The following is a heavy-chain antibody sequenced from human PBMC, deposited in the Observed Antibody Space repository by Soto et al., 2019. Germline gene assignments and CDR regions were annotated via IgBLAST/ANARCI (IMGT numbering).Heavy chain of an antibody. D-gene: IGHD6-13*01. Sequence: GGSLRLSCAASGFTFSSYAMHWVRQAPGKGLEWVAVISYDGSNKYYADSVKGRFTISRDNSKNTLYLQMNSLRAEDTAVDDCAREPNSSSSLWYFDYWGQGTLVTVSS. J-gene: IGHJ4*02. CDR3: AREPNSSSSLWYFDY. V-gene: IGHV3-30-3*01. CDR1: GFTFSSYA. CDR2: ISYDGSNK.